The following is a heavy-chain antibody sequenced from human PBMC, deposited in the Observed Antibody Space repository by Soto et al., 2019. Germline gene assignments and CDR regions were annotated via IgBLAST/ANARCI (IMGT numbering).Heavy chain of an antibody. CDR3: AQRSIITGGDSEM. D-gene: IGHD2-21*01. V-gene: IGHV3-23*01. J-gene: IGHJ3*02. CDR2: TTATGGST. Sequence: EVQLLESGGGCVQPGGSLRLSCVGSGGMFRDYPIGWVRQAPGKGLEWVSATTATGGSTFYADYVKGRFTISRDNSINTLYLHMNNLRVEDSAVDYCAQRSIITGGDSEMWVQGKMVTV. CDR1: GGMFRDYP.